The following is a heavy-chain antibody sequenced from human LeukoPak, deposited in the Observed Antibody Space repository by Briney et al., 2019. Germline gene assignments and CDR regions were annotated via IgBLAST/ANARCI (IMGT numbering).Heavy chain of an antibody. CDR1: GGSISSYY. CDR3: ARFSRAESYLDY. J-gene: IGHJ4*02. CDR2: IYYSGST. V-gene: IGHV4-59*08. D-gene: IGHD3-10*01. Sequence: SETLSLTCTVSGGSISSYYWSWIRQPPGKGLEWIGYIYYSGSTNYNPSLKSRVTISVDTSKNQFSLKLSSVTAADTAMYYCARFSRAESYLDYWGQGTLVNVSS.